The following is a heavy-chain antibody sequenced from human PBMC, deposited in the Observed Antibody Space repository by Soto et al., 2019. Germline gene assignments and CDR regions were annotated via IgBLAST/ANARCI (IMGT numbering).Heavy chain of an antibody. D-gene: IGHD4-17*01. CDR1: GFTFSNYW. J-gene: IGHJ4*02. V-gene: IGHV3-7*03. CDR2: IKEDGSEK. Sequence: SLRLSCAASGFTFSNYWMSWVRQAPGKGLEWVANIKEDGSEKKYVDSVKGRFTISRDNAKNSLYLQMNSLRAEDTAVYYCARTTYLDYWGQGTLVTVSS. CDR3: ARTTYLDY.